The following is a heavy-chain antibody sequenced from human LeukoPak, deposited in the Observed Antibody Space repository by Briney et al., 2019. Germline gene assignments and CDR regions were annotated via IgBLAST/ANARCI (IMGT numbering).Heavy chain of an antibody. D-gene: IGHD6-13*01. J-gene: IGHJ4*02. V-gene: IGHV1-46*01. CDR3: ARDWGQQQLAYYFDY. CDR2: INPSGGST. Sequence: GASVKVSCKASGYTFTSYYMHWVRQAPGQGLEWMGIINPSGGSTSYAQKFQGRVTMTRDTSTSTVHMELSSLRSEDTAVYYCARDWGQQQLAYYFDYWGQGTLVTVSS. CDR1: GYTFTSYY.